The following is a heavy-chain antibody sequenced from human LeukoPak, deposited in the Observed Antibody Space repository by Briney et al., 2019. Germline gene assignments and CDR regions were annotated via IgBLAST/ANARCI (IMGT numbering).Heavy chain of an antibody. J-gene: IGHJ5*02. V-gene: IGHV1-69*04. CDR1: GGTFSSYA. CDR2: IIPILGIA. CDR3: ARDRGRITMIVVVPGPFDP. Sequence: ASVKVSCTASGGTFSSYAISWVRQAPGQGLEWMGRIIPILGIANYAQKFQGRVTITADKSTSTAYMELSSLRSEDTAVYYCARDRGRITMIVVVPGPFDPWGQGTLVTVSS. D-gene: IGHD3-22*01.